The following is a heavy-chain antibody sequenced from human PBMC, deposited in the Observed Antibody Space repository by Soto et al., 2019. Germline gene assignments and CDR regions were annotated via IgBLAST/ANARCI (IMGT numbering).Heavy chain of an antibody. D-gene: IGHD6-19*01. CDR3: ARLTGGRYSSGWSNYYYGMDV. CDR1: GYSFTIYC. J-gene: IGHJ6*02. Sequence: PGESLKISCNGSGYSFTIYCIGWVLQMPGKGLDWMGIIYPGDSDTRYSPSFQGQVTISADKSISTAYLQWSSLKASDTAMYYCARLTGGRYSSGWSNYYYGMDVWGQGTTVTV. V-gene: IGHV5-51*01. CDR2: IYPGDSDT.